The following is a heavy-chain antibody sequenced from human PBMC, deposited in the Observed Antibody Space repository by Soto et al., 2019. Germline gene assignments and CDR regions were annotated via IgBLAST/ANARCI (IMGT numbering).Heavy chain of an antibody. V-gene: IGHV1-2*04. CDR2: INPNSGGT. D-gene: IGHD6-13*01. CDR1: GYTFTGYY. J-gene: IGHJ6*02. CDR3: ARGGKYSNSWYLGGTYYFYYDMDV. Sequence: ASVKVSCKASGYTFTGYYMHWVRQAPGQGLEWMGWINPNSGGTNYAQKFQGWATMTRDTSISTAYMELTRLRSDDTAVYYCARGGKYSNSWYLGGTYYFYYDMDVWGQGTTVTVSS.